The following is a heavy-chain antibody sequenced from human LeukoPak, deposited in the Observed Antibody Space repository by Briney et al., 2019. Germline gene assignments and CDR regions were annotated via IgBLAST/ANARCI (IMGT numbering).Heavy chain of an antibody. V-gene: IGHV4-34*01. CDR3: ARAGSYYDFWSGYYTTNWFDP. D-gene: IGHD3-3*01. CDR1: GGSFSGYY. J-gene: IGHJ5*02. Sequence: PSETLSLTCAVYGGSFSGYYWSWIRQPPRKGLEWIGEINHSGSTNYNPSLKSRVTISVDTSKNQFSLKLSSVTAADTAVYYCARAGSYYDFWSGYYTTNWFDPWGQGTLVTVSS. CDR2: INHSGST.